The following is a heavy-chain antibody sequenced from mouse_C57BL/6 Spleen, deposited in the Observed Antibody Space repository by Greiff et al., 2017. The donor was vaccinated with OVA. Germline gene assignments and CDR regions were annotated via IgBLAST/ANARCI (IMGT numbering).Heavy chain of an antibody. Sequence: EVHLVESGGGLVKPGGSLKLSCAASGFTFSDYGMHWVRQAPEKGLEWVAYISSGSSTIYYADTVKGRFTISRDNAKNTLFLQMTSLRSEDTAMYYCARRDYDGGYYFDYWGQGTTLTVSS. D-gene: IGHD2-4*01. CDR3: ARRDYDGGYYFDY. CDR1: GFTFSDYG. CDR2: ISSGSSTI. V-gene: IGHV5-17*01. J-gene: IGHJ2*01.